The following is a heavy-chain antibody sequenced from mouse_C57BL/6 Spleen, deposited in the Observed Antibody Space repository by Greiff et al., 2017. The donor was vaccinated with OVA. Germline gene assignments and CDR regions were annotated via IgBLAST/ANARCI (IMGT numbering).Heavy chain of an antibody. J-gene: IGHJ4*01. D-gene: IGHD2-4*01. Sequence: QVQLKESGAELAKPGASVKLSCKASGYTFTSYWMHWVKQRPGQGLEWIGYINPSSGYTKYNQKFKDKATLTADNSSRTAYMQLSSLTYEDSAVYYCARDGDYVGSMDYWGQGTSVTVA. V-gene: IGHV1-7*01. CDR3: ARDGDYVGSMDY. CDR1: GYTFTSYW. CDR2: INPSSGYT.